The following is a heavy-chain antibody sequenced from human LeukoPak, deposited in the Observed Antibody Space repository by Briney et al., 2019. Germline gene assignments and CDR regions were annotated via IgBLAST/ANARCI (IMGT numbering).Heavy chain of an antibody. J-gene: IGHJ4*02. CDR1: GFTFSSYS. V-gene: IGHV3-21*01. CDR2: ISSSSSYI. Sequence: GGSLRLSCAASGFTFSSYSMNWVRQAPGKGLEWDSSISSSSSYIYYADSVKGRFTISRDNAKNSLYLQMNSLRAEDTAVYYCARDKHGYFDYWGQGTLVTVSS. CDR3: ARDKHGYFDY.